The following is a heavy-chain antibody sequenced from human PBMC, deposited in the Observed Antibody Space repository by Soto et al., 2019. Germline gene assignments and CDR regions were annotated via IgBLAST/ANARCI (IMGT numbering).Heavy chain of an antibody. CDR2: INPSGGST. CDR3: AREVERGYSYGYLEY. Sequence: QVQLVQSGAEVKKPGASVKVSCKASGYTFTSYYMHWVRQAPGQGLEWMGIINPSGGSTSYAQKFKGRFTMTRDPYTSTGYMELSSLRSEDTAVYYCAREVERGYSYGYLEYWGQGTLVTVSS. J-gene: IGHJ4*02. V-gene: IGHV1-46*01. D-gene: IGHD5-18*01. CDR1: GYTFTSYY.